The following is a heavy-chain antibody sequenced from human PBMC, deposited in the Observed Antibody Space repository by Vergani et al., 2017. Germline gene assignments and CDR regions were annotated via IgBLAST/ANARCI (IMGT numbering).Heavy chain of an antibody. CDR3: TTXDSSGWYGGYFDS. J-gene: IGHJ4*02. CDR1: GFTFNKAW. CDR2: IKSKTDGGTT. D-gene: IGHD6-19*01. V-gene: IGHV3-15*01. Sequence: EVQLLESGGDLVQPGGSLRLSCAASGFTFNKAWMNWVRQAPGKGLEWVGRIKSKTDGGTTDYAAPVTGRFTISREDSKTTMYLEMNSLKTEDTAVYYCTTXDSSGWYGGYFDSWGQGTLVTVSS.